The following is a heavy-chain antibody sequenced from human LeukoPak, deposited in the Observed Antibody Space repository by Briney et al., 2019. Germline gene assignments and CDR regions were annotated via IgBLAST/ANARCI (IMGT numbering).Heavy chain of an antibody. D-gene: IGHD3-3*01. Sequence: QPGGSLRLSCAASGFTFSSYAMSWVRQAPGKGLEWVSAISGSGGSTYYADSVKGRFTISRDNSKNTLYLQMNSLRAEDTAVYYCAKTSSITIFGVASRYYFDYWGQGTLVTVSS. CDR3: AKTSSITIFGVASRYYFDY. J-gene: IGHJ4*02. CDR2: ISGSGGST. CDR1: GFTFSSYA. V-gene: IGHV3-23*01.